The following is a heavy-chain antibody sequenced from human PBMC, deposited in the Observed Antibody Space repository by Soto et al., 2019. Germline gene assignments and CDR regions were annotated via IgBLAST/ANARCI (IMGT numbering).Heavy chain of an antibody. CDR2: IYYGGST. J-gene: IGHJ4*02. Sequence: PSETLSLTCTVSGGSISSYYWSWIRQPPGKGLEWIGYIYYGGSTNYNPSLKSRVTISVDTSKNQFSLKLSSVTAADTAVYYCARERKGRGYSLFDYWGQGTLVTVSS. CDR1: GGSISSYY. D-gene: IGHD5-18*01. CDR3: ARERKGRGYSLFDY. V-gene: IGHV4-59*01.